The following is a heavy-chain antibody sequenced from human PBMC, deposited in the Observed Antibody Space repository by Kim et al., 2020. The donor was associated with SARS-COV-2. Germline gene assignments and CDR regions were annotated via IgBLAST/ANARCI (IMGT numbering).Heavy chain of an antibody. D-gene: IGHD4-17*01. J-gene: IGHJ3*02. Sequence: SETLSLTCTVSGGSISSGGYYWSWIRQHPGKGLEWIGYIYYSGSTYYNPSLKSRVTISVDTSKNQFSLKLSSVTAADTAVYYCARKVTSLKTYDAFDIWGQGTMVTVSS. CDR3: ARKVTSLKTYDAFDI. CDR2: IYYSGST. V-gene: IGHV4-31*03. CDR1: GGSISSGGYY.